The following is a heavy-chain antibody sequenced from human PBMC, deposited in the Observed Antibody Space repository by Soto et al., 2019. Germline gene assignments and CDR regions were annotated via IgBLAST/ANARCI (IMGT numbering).Heavy chain of an antibody. CDR1: GFTFSSYS. CDR2: ISSSSSTI. D-gene: IGHD6-13*01. CDR3: ARHPERIAEIGWFDP. Sequence: EVQLVESGGGLVQPGGSLRLSCAASGFTFSSYSMNWVRQAPGKGLEWVSYISSSSSTIYYADSVKGRFTISRDNAKNSLDLQMNSRRAEDTAVYYCARHPERIAEIGWFDPWGQGTLVTVSS. V-gene: IGHV3-48*01. J-gene: IGHJ5*02.